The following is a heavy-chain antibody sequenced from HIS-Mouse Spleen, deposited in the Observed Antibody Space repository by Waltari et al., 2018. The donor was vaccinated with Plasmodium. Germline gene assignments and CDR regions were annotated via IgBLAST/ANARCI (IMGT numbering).Heavy chain of an antibody. CDR1: GGSFSGYY. J-gene: IGHJ4*02. D-gene: IGHD3-10*01. V-gene: IGHV4-34*01. Sequence: QVQLQQWGAGLLKPSETLSLTCAVYGGSFSGYYWSWIRQPPGKGLEWIGEINHSVSTNYNPSLKRRVTISVDTSKSQFSLKLSSVTAADTAVYYCASSGSGSYYYWGQGTLVTVSS. CDR3: ASSGSGSYYY. CDR2: INHSVST.